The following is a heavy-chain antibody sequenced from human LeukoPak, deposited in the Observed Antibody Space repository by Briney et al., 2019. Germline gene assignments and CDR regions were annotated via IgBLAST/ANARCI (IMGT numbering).Heavy chain of an antibody. J-gene: IGHJ4*02. CDR3: ARVALIAVADYFDY. CDR1: GYTFTSYF. Sequence: ASVKGSCKASGYTFTSYFMHWVRQAPGHGLERMGIINPSGGITSYAQKFQGRVTMTRDTSTSTVYMELSSLRSEDTAVYYCARVALIAVADYFDYWGQGTLVTVSS. D-gene: IGHD6-19*01. V-gene: IGHV1-46*01. CDR2: INPSGGIT.